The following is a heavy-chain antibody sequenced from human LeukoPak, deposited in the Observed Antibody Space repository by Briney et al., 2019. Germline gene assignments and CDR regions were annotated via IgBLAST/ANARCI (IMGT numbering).Heavy chain of an antibody. CDR2: INPSGGST. J-gene: IGHJ4*02. Sequence: ASVKVSCKASGYTFTSYYMHWVRQAPGQGLECMGIINPSGGSTSYAQKFQGRVTMTRDTSTSTVYMELSSLRSEDTAVYYCARDETPATGSLPGDYWGQGTLVTVSS. CDR3: ARDETPATGSLPGDY. CDR1: GYTFTSYY. V-gene: IGHV1-46*01. D-gene: IGHD2-2*01.